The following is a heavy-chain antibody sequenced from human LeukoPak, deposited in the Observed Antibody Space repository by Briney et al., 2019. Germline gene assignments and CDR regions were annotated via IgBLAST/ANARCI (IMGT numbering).Heavy chain of an antibody. CDR3: AKEADFWSGLDY. Sequence: GGSLRLSCAASGLTFSSHWMHWVRQAPGKGLVWVSRITNDGSSTTYADSVKGRFTISRDNAKNMLYLQVNSLRAEDTAVYYCAKEADFWSGLDYWGQGTLVTVSS. CDR1: GLTFSSHW. CDR2: ITNDGSST. D-gene: IGHD3-3*01. J-gene: IGHJ4*02. V-gene: IGHV3-74*01.